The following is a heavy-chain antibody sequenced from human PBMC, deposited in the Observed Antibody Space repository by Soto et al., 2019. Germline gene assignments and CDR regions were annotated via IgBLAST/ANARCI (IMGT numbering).Heavy chain of an antibody. Sequence: SETLSLTCTVSGGSIISYYWIWIRQPPGKGLEWSGYIYYSGSTNYNPSLKSRVTISVDTSKNQFSLKLSSVTAADTAVYYCARQGYSGYDAFDYWGQGTLVTVSS. CDR1: GGSIISYY. J-gene: IGHJ4*02. D-gene: IGHD5-12*01. CDR3: ARQGYSGYDAFDY. V-gene: IGHV4-59*08. CDR2: IYYSGST.